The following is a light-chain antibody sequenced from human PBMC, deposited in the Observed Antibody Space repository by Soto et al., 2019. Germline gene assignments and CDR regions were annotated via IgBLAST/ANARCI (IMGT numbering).Light chain of an antibody. CDR3: QQYGTSPWP. Sequence: EIVLTQSPGTLSLFPGERATLSCRATQSVNSDYLAWYQQKPGQAPRLLIYIASRRATGIPDRFSGSGSGTDFPLTINRLEPEDFAVYYCQQYGTSPWPFGQGTKVEIK. V-gene: IGKV3-20*01. J-gene: IGKJ1*01. CDR2: IAS. CDR1: QSVNSDY.